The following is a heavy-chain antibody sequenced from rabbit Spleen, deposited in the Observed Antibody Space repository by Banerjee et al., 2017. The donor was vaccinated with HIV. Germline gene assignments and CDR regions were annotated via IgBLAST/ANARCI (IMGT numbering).Heavy chain of an antibody. CDR3: ARDLVAVIGWNFNL. V-gene: IGHV1S40*01. D-gene: IGHD1-1*01. Sequence: LVESGGDLVQPGASLTVTCTASGFSFIAGYYMCWVRQAPGKGLEWIACINIVTGKSVYANWAEGRFIMSRTSSTTVTLQMTSLTAADTATYFCARDLVAVIGWNFNLWGQGTLVTVS. CDR1: GFSFIAGYY. J-gene: IGHJ4*01. CDR2: INIVTGKS.